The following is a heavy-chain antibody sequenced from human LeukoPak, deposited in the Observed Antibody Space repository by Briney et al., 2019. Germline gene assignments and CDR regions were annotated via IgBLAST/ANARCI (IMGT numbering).Heavy chain of an antibody. CDR2: ISYDGSNK. V-gene: IGHV3-30*04. D-gene: IGHD4-23*01. Sequence: AGVSLRLSCAASGFTFSSYAMHWVRQAPGKGLEWVAVISYDGSNKYYADSVKGRFTISRDNSKNTLYLQMNSLRAEDTAVYYCARGTNYGGNSDYWGQGTLVTVSS. CDR3: ARGTNYGGNSDY. CDR1: GFTFSSYA. J-gene: IGHJ4*02.